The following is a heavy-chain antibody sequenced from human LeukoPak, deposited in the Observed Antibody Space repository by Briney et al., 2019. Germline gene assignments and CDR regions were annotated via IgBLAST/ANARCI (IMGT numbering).Heavy chain of an antibody. J-gene: IGHJ5*02. V-gene: IGHV5-10-1*01. Sequence: GESLKISCKGSGYSFTSYWISWVRQIPGKGLEWMGRIDPSDSYTNYSPSFQGHVTISADKSISTAYLQWSSLKASDTAMYYCARSYQAPCGSPPFDPWGQGTLVTVSS. D-gene: IGHD2-15*01. CDR1: GYSFTSYW. CDR2: IDPSDSYT. CDR3: ARSYQAPCGSPPFDP.